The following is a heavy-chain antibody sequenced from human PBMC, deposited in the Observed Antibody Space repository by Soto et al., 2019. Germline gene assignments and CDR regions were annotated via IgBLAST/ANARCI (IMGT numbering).Heavy chain of an antibody. CDR3: ARDDEYDDNGLDY. Sequence: QVQLVESGGGVVQPGTSLRLSCAASGFSFSSYGMHWVRQAPGKGLEWVAVIGNHGGWKDYAVSVRGRFTISRDNSRDTLFLEMNSRRVDDTAIYYCARDDEYDDNGLDYWGQGSLVTVSS. D-gene: IGHD1-1*01. J-gene: IGHJ4*02. V-gene: IGHV3-33*01. CDR1: GFSFSSYG. CDR2: IGNHGGWK.